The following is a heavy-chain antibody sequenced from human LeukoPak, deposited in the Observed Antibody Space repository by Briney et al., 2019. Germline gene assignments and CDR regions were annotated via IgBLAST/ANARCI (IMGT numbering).Heavy chain of an antibody. Sequence: SETLSLTCTVSGGSISSSSYYWGWIRQPPGKGLEWIGSIYYSGSTYYNPSLKSRVTISVDTSKNQFSLKLSSVTAADTAVYYCARRTKWLPWYWGQGTLVTVSS. CDR3: ARRTKWLPWY. V-gene: IGHV4-39*01. J-gene: IGHJ4*02. CDR2: IYYSGST. CDR1: GGSISSSSYY. D-gene: IGHD6-19*01.